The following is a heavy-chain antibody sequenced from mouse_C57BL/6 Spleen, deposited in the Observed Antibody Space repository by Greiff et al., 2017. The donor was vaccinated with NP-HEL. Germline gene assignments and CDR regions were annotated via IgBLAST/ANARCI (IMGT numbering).Heavy chain of an antibody. D-gene: IGHD5-1-1*01. CDR2: IYPRSGNT. J-gene: IGHJ4*01. Sequence: QVQLQQSGAELARPGASVKLSCKASGYTFTSYGISWVKQRTGQGLEWIGEIYPRSGNTYYNEKFKGKATLTADKYSSTAYMELRSLTSENYAVYFCARYKYEGDYYAMDYWGQVTSVTVSS. CDR3: ARYKYEGDYYAMDY. CDR1: GYTFTSYG. V-gene: IGHV1-81*01.